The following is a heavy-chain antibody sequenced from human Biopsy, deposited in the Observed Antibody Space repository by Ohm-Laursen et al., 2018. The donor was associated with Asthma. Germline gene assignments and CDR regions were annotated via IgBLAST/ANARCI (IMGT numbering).Heavy chain of an antibody. D-gene: IGHD3-22*01. CDR2: VSSDGHDK. CDR1: GFVFSQCG. J-gene: IGHJ3*02. Sequence: SLRPSCAAVGFVFSQCGMHWVRQGPGKGLEWVAFVSSDGHDKFYEDSVKGRFTISRDNSRNRLYLQINRLTVEDSALYFCARQSGQDFPDTSAFDIWGQGTKVAVSS. CDR3: ARQSGQDFPDTSAFDI. V-gene: IGHV3-30*03.